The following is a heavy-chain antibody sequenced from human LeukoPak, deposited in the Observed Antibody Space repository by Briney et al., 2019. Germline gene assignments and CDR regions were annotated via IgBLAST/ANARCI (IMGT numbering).Heavy chain of an antibody. CDR2: IGGRGGST. CDR1: GFRFSDFT. J-gene: IGHJ4*02. D-gene: IGHD3-22*01. Sequence: GGSLRLSCAASGFRFSDFTMTWVRQAPGKGPEWVSAIGGRGGSTYYADSLGGRFTISRDNSKDMLYLQLSSLRAEDTAVYYCAKHRDNGDSSGYHDFDFWGQGTLVTVSS. V-gene: IGHV3-23*01. CDR3: AKHRDNGDSSGYHDFDF.